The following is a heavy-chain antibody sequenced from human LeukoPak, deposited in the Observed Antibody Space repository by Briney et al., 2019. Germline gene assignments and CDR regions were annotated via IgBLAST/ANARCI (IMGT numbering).Heavy chain of an antibody. CDR1: GFTFSSYS. CDR2: IYSGGST. CDR3: ARAPIAAAVFDY. Sequence: GGSLRLSCAASGFTFSSYSMNWVRQAPGKGLEWVSVIYSGGSTYYADSVKGRFTISRDNSKNTLYLQMNSLRAEDTAVYYCARAPIAAAVFDYWGQGTLVTVSS. D-gene: IGHD6-13*01. V-gene: IGHV3-66*01. J-gene: IGHJ4*02.